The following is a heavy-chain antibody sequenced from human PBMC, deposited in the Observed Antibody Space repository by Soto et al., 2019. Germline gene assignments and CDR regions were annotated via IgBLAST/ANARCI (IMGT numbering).Heavy chain of an antibody. V-gene: IGHV1-2*02. Sequence: ASVKVSCKASGYTFTGYYMHWVRQAPGQGLEWMGWINPNSGGTNYAQKFQGRVTMTRDTSISTAYMELSRLRSDDTAGYYCARPDAAYSDFDYWGQGTLVTVSS. J-gene: IGHJ4*02. CDR1: GYTFTGYY. CDR2: INPNSGGT. CDR3: ARPDAAYSDFDY. D-gene: IGHD2-21*01.